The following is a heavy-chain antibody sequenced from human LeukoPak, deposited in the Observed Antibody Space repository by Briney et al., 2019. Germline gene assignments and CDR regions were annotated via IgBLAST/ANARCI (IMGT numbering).Heavy chain of an antibody. D-gene: IGHD5-12*01. V-gene: IGHV4-31*03. CDR1: GGSISSGGYY. CDR3: ARDLGVATRTEGYNWFDP. CDR2: IYYSGST. J-gene: IGHJ5*02. Sequence: PSQTLSLTCTVSGGSISSGGYYWSWIRQHPGKGLEWIGYIYYSGSTYYNPSLKSRVTLSVDTSKNQFSLKLSSVTAADTAVYYCARDLGVATRTEGYNWFDPWGQGTLVTVSS.